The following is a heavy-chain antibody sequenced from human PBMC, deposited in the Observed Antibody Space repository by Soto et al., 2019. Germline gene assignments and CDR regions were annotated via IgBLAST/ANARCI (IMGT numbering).Heavy chain of an antibody. Sequence: QVQLVESGGGVVQPGRSLRLSCAASGFTFSSYAMHWVRQATGKGLEWVAVISSDGSNKYYADSVKGRFTISRDNSKNTLYRQMNCLRAEDTAVYYCAREGKSSGYALEEGWFDPWCQGTLVTVSS. J-gene: IGHJ5*02. CDR2: ISSDGSNK. D-gene: IGHD5-12*01. V-gene: IGHV3-30-3*01. CDR1: GFTFSSYA. CDR3: AREGKSSGYALEEGWFDP.